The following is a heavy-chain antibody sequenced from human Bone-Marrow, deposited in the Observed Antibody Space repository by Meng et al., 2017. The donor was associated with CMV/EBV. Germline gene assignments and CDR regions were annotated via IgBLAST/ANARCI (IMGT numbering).Heavy chain of an antibody. CDR3: ASAGYSSSWYFDY. CDR2: IYTSGST. V-gene: IGHV4-61*02. CDR1: GGPISSGSYY. D-gene: IGHD6-13*01. Sequence: YGPGLVKPSQTPSLTCTVSGGPISSGSYYWSWIRKPAGKGLEWIGRIYTSGSTNYNPSLKSRVTISVDTSKNQFSPKLSSVTAADTAVYYCASAGYSSSWYFDYWGQGTLVTVSS. J-gene: IGHJ4*02.